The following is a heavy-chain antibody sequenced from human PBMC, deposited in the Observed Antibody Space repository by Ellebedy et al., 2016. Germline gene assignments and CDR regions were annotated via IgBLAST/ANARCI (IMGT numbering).Heavy chain of an antibody. J-gene: IGHJ3*01. CDR2: VSGHNGKI. Sequence: ASVKVSCXASGYPLTSYGFSWLRQAPGQGLEWMGWVSGHNGKINYAEKFQDRVTMGADAFTTTTAYMELRSLRSDDTAVYYCARSANGLDPNYFDVTGYAFDLWGQGTVVTVSS. CDR3: ARSANGLDPNYFDVTGYAFDL. V-gene: IGHV1-18*01. D-gene: IGHD3-22*01. CDR1: GYPLTSYG.